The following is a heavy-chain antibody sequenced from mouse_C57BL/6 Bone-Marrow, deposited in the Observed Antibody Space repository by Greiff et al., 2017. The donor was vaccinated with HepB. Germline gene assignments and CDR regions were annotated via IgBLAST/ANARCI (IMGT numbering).Heavy chain of an antibody. D-gene: IGHD2-3*01. Sequence: QVQLQQSGAELVKPGASVKISCKASGYAFSSYWMNWVKQRPGKGLEWIGQIYPGDGDTNYNGKFKGKATLTADKSSSTAYMQLSSLTSEDSAVYFCARGDDGYYGWYFDVWGTGTTVTVSS. J-gene: IGHJ1*03. V-gene: IGHV1-80*01. CDR2: IYPGDGDT. CDR1: GYAFSSYW. CDR3: ARGDDGYYGWYFDV.